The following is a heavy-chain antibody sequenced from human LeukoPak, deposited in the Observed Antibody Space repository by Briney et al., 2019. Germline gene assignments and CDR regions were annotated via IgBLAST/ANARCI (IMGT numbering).Heavy chain of an antibody. V-gene: IGHV3-30*02. Sequence: GGSLRLSCAASGFTFSSYDMNWVRQAPGKGLEWVAFIRYDGSRKYYADSVKGRFTISRDNSKNTVYLQMNSLRAEDTAVYYCARDRTLSSGLDYWGQGTLVTVSS. CDR2: IRYDGSRK. J-gene: IGHJ4*02. D-gene: IGHD3-10*01. CDR3: ARDRTLSSGLDY. CDR1: GFTFSSYD.